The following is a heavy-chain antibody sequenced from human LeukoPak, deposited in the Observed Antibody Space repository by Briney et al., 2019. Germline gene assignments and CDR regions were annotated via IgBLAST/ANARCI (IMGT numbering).Heavy chain of an antibody. Sequence: PSETLSLTCTVSGGSISSYYWSWIRQPPGKGLEWIGYIYYSGSINYNPSLKSRVTISVDTSKNQFSLKLSSVTAADTAVYYCAREGRLGYCSGGSCYSSGSGLDYWGQGTLVTVSS. J-gene: IGHJ4*02. CDR1: GGSISSYY. CDR3: AREGRLGYCSGGSCYSSGSGLDY. D-gene: IGHD2-15*01. V-gene: IGHV4-59*01. CDR2: IYYSGSI.